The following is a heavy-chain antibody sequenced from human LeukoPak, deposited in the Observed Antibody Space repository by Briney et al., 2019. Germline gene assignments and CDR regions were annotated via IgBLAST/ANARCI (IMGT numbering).Heavy chain of an antibody. Sequence: PGGSLRLSCAASGFTSSSYGMHWVRQAPGKGLEWVAFIRYDGSNKYYADSVKGRFTISRDNSKNTLYLQMNSLRAEDTAVYYCAKVTNRYSSSDYWGQGTLVTVSS. J-gene: IGHJ4*02. CDR1: GFTSSSYG. CDR3: AKVTNRYSSSDY. D-gene: IGHD6-19*01. CDR2: IRYDGSNK. V-gene: IGHV3-30*02.